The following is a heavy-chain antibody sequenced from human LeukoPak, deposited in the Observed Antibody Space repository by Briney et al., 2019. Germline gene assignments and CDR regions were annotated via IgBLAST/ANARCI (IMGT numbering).Heavy chain of an antibody. CDR1: GGSISTYY. J-gene: IGHJ3*02. CDR2: INYSGRT. CDR3: ARDTYYYDNGDFIDAFDI. Sequence: SETLSLTCTVSGGSISTYYWSWVRQSPGRGLEWIGYINYSGRTNSSPSLKSRVAISVDTSKNQFSLRLSSVTAADTAVYYCARDTYYYDNGDFIDAFDIWGQGTMVTVSS. D-gene: IGHD3-22*01. V-gene: IGHV4-59*01.